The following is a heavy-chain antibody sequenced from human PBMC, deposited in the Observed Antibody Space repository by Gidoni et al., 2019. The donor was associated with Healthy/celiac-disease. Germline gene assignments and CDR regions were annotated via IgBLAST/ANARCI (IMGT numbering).Heavy chain of an antibody. V-gene: IGHV3-48*03. Sequence: EVQLVASGGGLVQPGGSLRLSCAASGFTFSSYEMKWVRQAPGKGLEWVSYISSSGSTIYYADSVKGRFTISRDNAKNSLYLQMNSLRAEDTAVYYCARSLFVVGATTPYYYYGMDVWGQGTTVTVSS. D-gene: IGHD1-26*01. J-gene: IGHJ6*02. CDR2: ISSSGSTI. CDR1: GFTFSSYE. CDR3: ARSLFVVGATTPYYYYGMDV.